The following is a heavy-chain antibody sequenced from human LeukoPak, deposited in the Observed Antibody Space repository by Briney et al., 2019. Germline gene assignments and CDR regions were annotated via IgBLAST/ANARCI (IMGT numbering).Heavy chain of an antibody. CDR3: ARDAGIHVGMDV. CDR2: ISSSSSYI. Sequence: GGSLRLSCAASGFTFSSYSMNWVRQAPGKGLEWVSSISSSSSYIYYADSVEGRFTTSRDNAKNSLYLQMNSLRAEDTAVYYCARDAGIHVGMDVWGQGTTVTVSS. V-gene: IGHV3-21*01. CDR1: GFTFSSYS. J-gene: IGHJ6*02. D-gene: IGHD5-18*01.